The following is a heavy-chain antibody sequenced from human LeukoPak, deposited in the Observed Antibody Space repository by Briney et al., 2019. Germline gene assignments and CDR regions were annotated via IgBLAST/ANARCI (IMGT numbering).Heavy chain of an antibody. V-gene: IGHV4-30-4*01. CDR3: ARAIGVVVARFWFDP. Sequence: SQTLSLTCTVSGGSISSGDYYWSWIRQPPGKGLEWIGYIYYSGSTYYNPSLKSRVTISVDTSKNQFSLKLSSVTAADTAVYYCARAIGVVVARFWFDPWGQGTLVIVSS. D-gene: IGHD2-15*01. J-gene: IGHJ5*02. CDR2: IYYSGST. CDR1: GGSISSGDYY.